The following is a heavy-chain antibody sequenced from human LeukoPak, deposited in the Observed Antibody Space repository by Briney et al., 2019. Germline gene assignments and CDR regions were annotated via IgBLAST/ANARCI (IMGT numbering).Heavy chain of an antibody. D-gene: IGHD6-19*01. CDR3: ARARVAGLMEDYFDY. CDR2: INPNSGGT. Sequence: ASVKVSCKASGYTFTGYYMHWVRQAPGQGLEWMGWINPNSGGTSYAQKFQGRVTMTRDTSISTAYMELSRLRSDDTAVYYCARARVAGLMEDYFDYWGQGTLVTVSS. CDR1: GYTFTGYY. V-gene: IGHV1-2*02. J-gene: IGHJ4*02.